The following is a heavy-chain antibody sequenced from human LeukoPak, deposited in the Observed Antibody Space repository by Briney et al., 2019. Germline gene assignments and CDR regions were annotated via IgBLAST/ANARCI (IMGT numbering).Heavy chain of an antibody. D-gene: IGHD1/OR15-1a*01. CDR2: IIPIFATA. J-gene: IGHJ3*02. Sequence: GASVKVSCKASGGTFISCAISWVRQAPGQGLEWMGGIIPIFATANYAQKFQGRVTMTEDTSTDTAYMELSSLRSEDTAVYYCATTPIDPKAFDIWGQGTMVTVSS. CDR1: GGTFISCA. V-gene: IGHV1-69*06. CDR3: ATTPIDPKAFDI.